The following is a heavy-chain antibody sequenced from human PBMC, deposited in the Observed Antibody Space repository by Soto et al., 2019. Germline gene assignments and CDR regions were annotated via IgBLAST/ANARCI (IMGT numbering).Heavy chain of an antibody. J-gene: IGHJ4*02. V-gene: IGHV5-51*01. CDR1: GYSFTTYW. CDR2: IYPGDSDT. D-gene: IGHD6-13*01. Sequence: GESLKISCKASGYSFTTYWIGWVRQMPGRGLEWMGIIYPGDSDTRYSPSFQGQVTISADKSISTAYLQWSSLKASDSAMFYCARKDIAGNSVDFWGQGTLVTVPS. CDR3: ARKDIAGNSVDF.